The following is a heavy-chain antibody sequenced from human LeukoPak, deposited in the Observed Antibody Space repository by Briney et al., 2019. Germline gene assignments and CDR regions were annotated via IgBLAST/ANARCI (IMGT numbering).Heavy chain of an antibody. V-gene: IGHV3-21*01. Sequence: GGSLRLSCAASGFTFSSYSMNWVRQAPGKGLEWVSSISSSSSYIYYADSVKGRFTISRDNAKNSLYLQMNSLRAEDTAVYYCARGWHDYGEDMTRGGYYFDYWGQGTLVTVSS. CDR2: ISSSSSYI. CDR1: GFTFSSYS. J-gene: IGHJ4*02. CDR3: ARGWHDYGEDMTRGGYYFDY. D-gene: IGHD4-17*01.